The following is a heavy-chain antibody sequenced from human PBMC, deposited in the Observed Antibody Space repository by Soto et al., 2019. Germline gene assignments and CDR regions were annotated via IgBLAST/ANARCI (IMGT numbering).Heavy chain of an antibody. CDR3: ARDRGGDYGFDY. D-gene: IGHD2-21*02. CDR1: GFTFSSYG. CDR2: IWYDGSNK. V-gene: IGHV3-33*01. Sequence: QVQLVESGGGVVQPGRSLRLSCAASGFTFSSYGMHWVRQAPGKGLEWVAVIWYDGSNKYYADSVKGRFTISRDNFKNTLYLQMNSLSAEDTSVYYCARDRGGDYGFDYWGQGTLVTVSS. J-gene: IGHJ4*02.